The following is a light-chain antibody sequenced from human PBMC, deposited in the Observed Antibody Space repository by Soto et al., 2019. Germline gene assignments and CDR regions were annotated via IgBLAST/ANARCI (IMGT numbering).Light chain of an antibody. Sequence: DIVLTHAPATLALSPGEIATLSCRASQSVSSYLAWYQQKPGQANRLLIYDGYNRATGIQARFSGSGSGTDFTLTIRRMEPEDFAVYYCKQYGSSRINCGQGKRRAIK. CDR3: KQYGSSRIN. J-gene: IGKJ5*01. CDR2: DGY. V-gene: IGKV3-20*01. CDR1: QSVSSY.